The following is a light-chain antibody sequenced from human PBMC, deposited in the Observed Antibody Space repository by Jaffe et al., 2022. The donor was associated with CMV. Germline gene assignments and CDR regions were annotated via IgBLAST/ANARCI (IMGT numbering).Light chain of an antibody. Sequence: EIVLTQSPGTLSLSPGERATLSCRASQSVRSSYLAWYQQKPGQAPRLLIYGASSRATGIPDRFSGSGSGTDFTLTISSLDPEDFAVYSCQQYGTSPPTFGQGTKLEIK. V-gene: IGKV3-20*01. CDR1: QSVRSSY. CDR3: QQYGTSPPT. CDR2: GAS. J-gene: IGKJ2*01.